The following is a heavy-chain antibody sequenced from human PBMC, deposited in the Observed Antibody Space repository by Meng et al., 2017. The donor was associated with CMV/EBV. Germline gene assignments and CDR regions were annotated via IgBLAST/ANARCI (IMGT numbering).Heavy chain of an antibody. CDR2: IYYSGST. J-gene: IGHJ4*02. Sequence: QGQLQEPGPGQVKPSQTLPLTCTVSGGSISSGDYYWSWIRQPPGKGLEWIGYIYYSGSTYYNPSLKSRVTISVDTSKNQFSLKLSSVTAADTAVYYCARVGRTSCYDYWGQGTLVTVSS. CDR3: ARVGRTSCYDY. CDR1: GGSISSGDYY. D-gene: IGHD2-2*01. V-gene: IGHV4-30-4*08.